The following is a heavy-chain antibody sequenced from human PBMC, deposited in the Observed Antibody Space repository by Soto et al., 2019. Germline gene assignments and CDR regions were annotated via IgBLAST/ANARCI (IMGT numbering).Heavy chain of an antibody. Sequence: GASVKVSCKASGYTFTTYGITWVRQAPGQGLEWMGWISTYDGDTNYAQKLQGRVTMSVDTSKNQFSLKLSSVTAADTAVYYCARGYYNWNNRASYYYYYGMDVWGQGTTVTVSS. J-gene: IGHJ6*02. CDR1: GYTFTTYG. CDR2: ISTYDGDT. V-gene: IGHV1-18*01. D-gene: IGHD1-20*01. CDR3: ARGYYNWNNRASYYYYYGMDV.